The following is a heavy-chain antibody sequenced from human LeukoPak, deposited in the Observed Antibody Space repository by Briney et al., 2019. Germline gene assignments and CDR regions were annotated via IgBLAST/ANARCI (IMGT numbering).Heavy chain of an antibody. CDR3: ARVADYPHPSFDF. V-gene: IGHV1-46*01. Sequence: ASVKVSFKASGYTFTSNYIHWVRQAPGQGLEWMGLVNPSGGSTTYAQMFQGRVTMTRDTSTSTVYLELSSLRSEDTAVYYCARVADYPHPSFDFWGRGTLVTVSS. CDR1: GYTFTSNY. J-gene: IGHJ2*01. D-gene: IGHD4-11*01. CDR2: VNPSGGST.